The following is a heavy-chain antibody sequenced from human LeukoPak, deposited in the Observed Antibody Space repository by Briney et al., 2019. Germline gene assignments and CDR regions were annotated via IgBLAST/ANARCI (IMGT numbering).Heavy chain of an antibody. CDR3: ARDLVTVTKGFDI. D-gene: IGHD4-17*01. CDR1: GDSFSSHY. Sequence: ASETLSLTCTVSGDSFSSHYWTWIRQPPGRGLEWIGYISYIGTTNYNPSLKSRVTISIDTSKNQFSLKLSSVTTADTAVYYCARDLVTVTKGFDIWGLGTMVSVSS. V-gene: IGHV4-59*11. J-gene: IGHJ3*02. CDR2: ISYIGTT.